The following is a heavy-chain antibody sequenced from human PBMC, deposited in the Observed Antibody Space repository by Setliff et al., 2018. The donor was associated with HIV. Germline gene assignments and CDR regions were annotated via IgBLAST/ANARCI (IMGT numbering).Heavy chain of an antibody. D-gene: IGHD6-19*01. V-gene: IGHV1-69*10. CDR3: ARNPEMAALNYFYYYMDV. CDR2: IIPMSGVP. J-gene: IGHJ6*03. CDR1: GGNFRSYG. Sequence: ASVKVSCKASGGNFRSYGISWVRQAPRQGLEWMGGIIPMSGVPKYAQKFQGRVTITADKSTSTAYMELSSLRSEDTAVYYCARNPEMAALNYFYYYMDVWGKGTTVTVSS.